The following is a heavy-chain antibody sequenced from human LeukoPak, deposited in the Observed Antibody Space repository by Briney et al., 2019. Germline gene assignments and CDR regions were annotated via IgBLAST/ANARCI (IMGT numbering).Heavy chain of an antibody. CDR3: ARIAVAGKWLDY. CDR1: GYTFTSYD. Sequence: ASVKVSCKASGYTFTSYDINWVRQATGQGLEWMGWMNPNSGNTAYAQKFQGRVTITRNTSISTAYMELSSLRSEDTAVYYCARIAVAGKWLDYWGQGTLVTVSS. D-gene: IGHD6-19*01. J-gene: IGHJ4*02. V-gene: IGHV1-8*03. CDR2: MNPNSGNT.